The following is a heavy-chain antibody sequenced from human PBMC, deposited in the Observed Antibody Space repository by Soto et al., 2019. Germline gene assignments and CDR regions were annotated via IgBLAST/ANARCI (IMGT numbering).Heavy chain of an antibody. CDR1: GFTFSSYG. V-gene: IGHV3-30*18. D-gene: IGHD2-2*02. CDR3: AKDVSRCNSTSCYRSRYYYYYGMDV. Sequence: QVQLVESGGGVVQPGRSLRLSCAASGFTFSSYGMHWVRQAPGKGLEWVAVISYDGSNKYYAAFVKGRFTISRDNSNQTLDLQMNCRRAEDRAVYYCAKDVSRCNSTSCYRSRYYYYYGMDVRGQGTTVTVSS. J-gene: IGHJ6*02. CDR2: ISYDGSNK.